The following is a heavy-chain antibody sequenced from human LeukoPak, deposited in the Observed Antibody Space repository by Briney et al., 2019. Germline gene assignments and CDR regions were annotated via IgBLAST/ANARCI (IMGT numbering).Heavy chain of an antibody. J-gene: IGHJ5*02. Sequence: SETLSLTCTVSGGSISSGSYYWSWIRQPAGKGLEWIGRIYTSGSTHYNPSLKSRLTISVDTSKNQFSLKLSSVTAADTAVYYCAREVVSGIAAAGLPYNWFDPWGQGTLVTVSS. D-gene: IGHD6-13*01. V-gene: IGHV4-61*02. CDR3: AREVVSGIAAAGLPYNWFDP. CDR1: GGSISSGSYY. CDR2: IYTSGST.